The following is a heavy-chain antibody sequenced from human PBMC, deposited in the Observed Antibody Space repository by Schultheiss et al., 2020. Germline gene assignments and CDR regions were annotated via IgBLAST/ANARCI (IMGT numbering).Heavy chain of an antibody. D-gene: IGHD2-15*01. CDR3: TSEGCSGGGCYSNF. CDR1: GFTFNYAW. V-gene: IGHV3-15*01. J-gene: IGHJ1*01. Sequence: GESLKISCAASGFTFNYAWMTWVRQAPGKGLEWVGRIKGKIDGETTDYAAPVKDRFTISRDDSRNTLYLQMNSLKTADTAVYYCTSEGCSGGGCYSNFWGQGNLVTVSS. CDR2: IKGKIDGETT.